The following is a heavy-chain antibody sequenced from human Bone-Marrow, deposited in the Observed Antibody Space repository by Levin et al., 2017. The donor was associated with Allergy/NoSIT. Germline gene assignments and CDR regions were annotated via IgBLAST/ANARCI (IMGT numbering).Heavy chain of an antibody. CDR1: GGSFSTYY. D-gene: IGHD3-16*01. CDR2: IHHSGGA. CDR3: ANLRLPRSFGV. V-gene: IGHV4-34*01. J-gene: IGHJ3*01. Sequence: SETLSLTCAVYGGSFSTYYWNWIRQPPGKGLEWIGEIHHSGGATYNPSLKSRVTISVDTSKNQFSLRLNSVTAADTAVYYCANLRLPRSFGVWGQGTKVTVSS.